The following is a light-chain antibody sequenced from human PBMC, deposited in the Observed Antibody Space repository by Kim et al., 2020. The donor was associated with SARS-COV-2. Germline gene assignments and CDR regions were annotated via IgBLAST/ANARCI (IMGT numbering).Light chain of an antibody. CDR3: QQRSNWRGYT. J-gene: IGKJ2*01. Sequence: LSPGERPTLSCRASQSVSSYLAWYQQKPGQAPRLLIYDASNRATGIPARFSGSGSGTDFTLTISSLEPEDFAVYYCQQRSNWRGYTFGQGTKLEI. CDR1: QSVSSY. CDR2: DAS. V-gene: IGKV3-11*01.